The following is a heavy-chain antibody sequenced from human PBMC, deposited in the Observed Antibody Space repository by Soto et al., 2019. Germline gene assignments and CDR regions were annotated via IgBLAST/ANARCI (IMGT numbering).Heavy chain of an antibody. J-gene: IGHJ5*02. D-gene: IGHD3-9*01. V-gene: IGHV4-31*03. CDR3: ARDYLYYDILTGYSKEGWFDP. CDR1: GGSISSGGYY. CDR2: IYYSGST. Sequence: LSLTCTVSGGSISSGGYYWSWIRQHPGKGLEWIGYIYYSGSTYYNPSLKSRVTISVDTFKNQFSLKLSSVTAADTAVYYCARDYLYYDILTGYSKEGWFDPWGQGTLVTVSS.